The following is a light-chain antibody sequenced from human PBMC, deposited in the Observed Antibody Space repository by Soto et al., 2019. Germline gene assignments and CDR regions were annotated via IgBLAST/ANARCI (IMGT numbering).Light chain of an antibody. V-gene: IGLV1-40*01. J-gene: IGLJ2*01. CDR1: SSNIGAGYD. Sequence: QSVLTQPPSVSGAPGPRVTISCTGSSSNIGAGYDVHWYQQLPGPAPKLLISGKNNRPSGVPDRFSGSKSGTSASLAMTGLQAEDEADYYCQSYDSSRSGSGVFGGGTKLTVL. CDR2: GKN. CDR3: QSYDSSRSGSGV.